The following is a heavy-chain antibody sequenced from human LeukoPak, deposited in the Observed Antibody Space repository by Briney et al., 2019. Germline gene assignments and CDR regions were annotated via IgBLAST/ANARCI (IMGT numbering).Heavy chain of an antibody. CDR3: ARGGSGSYYYYYYMDV. CDR2: ISYDGSNK. J-gene: IGHJ6*03. Sequence: TGGSLRLSCAASGFTFSSHAMHWVRQAPGKGLEWVTIISYDGSNKYYADSVKGRFTISRDNSKNTLYLQTNSLRAEDTAMYYCARGGSGSYYYYYYMDVWGKGTTVTVSS. CDR1: GFTFSSHA. D-gene: IGHD5-12*01. V-gene: IGHV3-30-3*01.